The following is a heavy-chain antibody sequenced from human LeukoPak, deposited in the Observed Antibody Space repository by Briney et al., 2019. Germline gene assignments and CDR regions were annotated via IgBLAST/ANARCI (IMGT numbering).Heavy chain of an antibody. J-gene: IGHJ3*02. CDR1: GFTFSSYA. CDR2: ISYDGSNK. D-gene: IGHD2/OR15-2a*01. Sequence: GGSLRLSCAASGFTFSSYAMHWVRQAPGKGLEWVAVISYDGSNKYYADSVKGRFTISRDNAKNSLYLQMNSLRAEDTALYHCARVGSTSDAFDIWGQGTMVTVSS. V-gene: IGHV3-30-3*01. CDR3: ARVGSTSDAFDI.